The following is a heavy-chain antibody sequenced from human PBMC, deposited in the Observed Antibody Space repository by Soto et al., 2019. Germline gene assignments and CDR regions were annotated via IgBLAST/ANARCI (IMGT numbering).Heavy chain of an antibody. D-gene: IGHD2-15*01. CDR3: AREFCSGGNCYTYYFDP. CDR2: ISSSGLTT. CDR1: GFTFRLYE. J-gene: IGHJ5*02. V-gene: IGHV3-48*03. Sequence: PGGSLRLSCQASGFTFRLYEMHWVRKAPGKGLEWVSYISSSGLTTYYADFAEGRFTISRDNAKSTLFLQMNSLRDEDTAVYYCAREFCSGGNCYTYYFDPWGQGIPVTVSS.